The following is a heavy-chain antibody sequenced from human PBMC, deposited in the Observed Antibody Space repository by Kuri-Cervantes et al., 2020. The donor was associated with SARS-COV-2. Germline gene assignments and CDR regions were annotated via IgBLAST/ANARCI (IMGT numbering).Heavy chain of an antibody. D-gene: IGHD5-24*01. Sequence: GESLKISCAASGFTFSSYSMNWVRQAPGKGLEWVAVIWSDGSHQYYLDSVKGRFSISRDNVMNILYLQMNSLRVDDTAVYYCARETGDGYNFDYWGQGTLVTVSS. V-gene: IGHV3-33*08. J-gene: IGHJ4*02. CDR2: IWSDGSHQ. CDR1: GFTFSSYS. CDR3: ARETGDGYNFDY.